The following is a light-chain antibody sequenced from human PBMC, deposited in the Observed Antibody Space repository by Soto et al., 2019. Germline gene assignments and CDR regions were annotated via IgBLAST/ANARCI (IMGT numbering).Light chain of an antibody. J-gene: IGKJ2*01. V-gene: IGKV4-1*01. CDR2: CAS. CDR3: QQYYSTPPYT. CDR1: QSVLYSSNNKNY. Sequence: IVMTQSPDSLAVSLGERATINCKSSQSVLYSSNNKNYLAWYQQKPGQSPKLLIYCASTRESGVPDRFSGSGSGTDFTLTISSLQAEDVAVYYCQQYYSTPPYTFGQGTKLEIK.